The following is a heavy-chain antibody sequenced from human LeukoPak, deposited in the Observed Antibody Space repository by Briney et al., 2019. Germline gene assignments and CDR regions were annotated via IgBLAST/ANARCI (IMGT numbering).Heavy chain of an antibody. CDR2: ISYDGSNK. CDR1: GFTFSSYA. CDR3: ARDIPGIAVAGTGVLDY. J-gene: IGHJ4*02. Sequence: PGGALRLSCAASGFTFSSYAMHWVRQAPGKGLEGVAVISYDGSNKYYADSVKGRFTLSRDNSKNTLYLPMNSLRAEDTAVYYCARDIPGIAVAGTGVLDYWGQGTLVTVSS. V-gene: IGHV3-30*04. D-gene: IGHD6-19*01.